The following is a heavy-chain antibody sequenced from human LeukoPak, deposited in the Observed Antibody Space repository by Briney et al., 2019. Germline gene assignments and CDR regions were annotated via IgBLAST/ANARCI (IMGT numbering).Heavy chain of an antibody. V-gene: IGHV3-7*01. J-gene: IGHJ3*02. CDR1: GFTFSSYW. CDR2: IKQDGSEK. D-gene: IGHD1-26*01. Sequence: GGSLRLSCAASGFTFSSYWMSWVRQAPGKGLEWVANIKQDGSEKYYVDSVKGRFTISRDNAKNSLYLQMNSLRAEDTAVYYCANFIVGASRGAFDIWGQGTMVTVSS. CDR3: ANFIVGASRGAFDI.